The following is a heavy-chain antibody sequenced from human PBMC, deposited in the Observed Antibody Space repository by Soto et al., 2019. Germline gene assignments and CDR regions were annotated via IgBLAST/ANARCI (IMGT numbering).Heavy chain of an antibody. V-gene: IGHV4-61*01. Sequence: PSETLSLTCTVSGTSLNSGTNYWNWVRQPPGKALEWIGYIYGSGNTKYNPSLKSRVTISQDTSKNQVSLKMNSVTATDTAMYYCLGERGPYWFDPFGQGILVTVSS. D-gene: IGHD3-10*01. J-gene: IGHJ5*02. CDR1: GTSLNSGTNY. CDR3: LGERGPYWFDP. CDR2: IYGSGNT.